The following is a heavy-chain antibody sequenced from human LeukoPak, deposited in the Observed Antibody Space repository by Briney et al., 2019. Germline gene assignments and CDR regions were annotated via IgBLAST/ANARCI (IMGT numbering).Heavy chain of an antibody. CDR2: INQEGSDK. V-gene: IGHV3-7*05. D-gene: IGHD3-22*01. Sequence: GGSLRLSCAASRFRLDEYWLSGLGQAPGKGLECVANINQEGSDKHYVDSVKGRLTISRDNAKNFLYVQMNSLRAEDTAVYYCARVSPVGDSSAYRHFDYWGQGILVTVSS. CDR1: RFRLDEYW. CDR3: ARVSPVGDSSAYRHFDY. J-gene: IGHJ4*02.